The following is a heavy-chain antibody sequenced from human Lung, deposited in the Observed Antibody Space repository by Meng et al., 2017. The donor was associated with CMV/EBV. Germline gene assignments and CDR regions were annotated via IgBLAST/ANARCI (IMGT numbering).Heavy chain of an antibody. CDR3: ASPSPHYDT. CDR2: IYYTGNT. J-gene: IGHJ5*02. V-gene: IGHV4-39*01. Sequence: SLTCNVSGGSIRSHSYDWGGVRQPPGKGLEWIGSIYYTGNTYQNPSLKSRVIMSADTSKNQFSLELTSVTAADTAVYYCASPSPHYDTWGQGTLVIVSS. D-gene: IGHD3-9*01. CDR1: GGSIRSHSYD.